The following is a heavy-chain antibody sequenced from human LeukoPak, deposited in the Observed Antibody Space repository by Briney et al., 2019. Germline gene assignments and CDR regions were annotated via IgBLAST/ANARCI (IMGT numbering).Heavy chain of an antibody. D-gene: IGHD3-10*01. CDR1: GDSVTTNSEA. J-gene: IGHJ4*02. Sequence: SQTLSLTCAISGDSVTTNSEAWNWVRKSPWGGLEWLGRTLYRSKWYSDSALYVKSRITVDADTSKNHFSLHLSSVTPEDTAVYYCARDRGGGILDFWGQGTLVTVSS. CDR3: ARDRGGGILDF. V-gene: IGHV6-1*01. CDR2: TLYRSKWYS.